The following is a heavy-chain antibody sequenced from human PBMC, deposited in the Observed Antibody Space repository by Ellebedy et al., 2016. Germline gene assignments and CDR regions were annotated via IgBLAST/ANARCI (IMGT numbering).Heavy chain of an antibody. CDR2: ISSSSSYT. CDR3: ARSAAIGTVDY. CDR1: GFTFSSYG. Sequence: GGSLRLSCAASGFTFSSYGMHWVRQAPGKGLEWVSYISSSSSYTNYADSVKGRFTISRDNAKNSLYLQVNSLRAEDTAVYFCARSAAIGTVDYWGQGTLVTVSS. D-gene: IGHD6-13*01. V-gene: IGHV3-21*05. J-gene: IGHJ4*02.